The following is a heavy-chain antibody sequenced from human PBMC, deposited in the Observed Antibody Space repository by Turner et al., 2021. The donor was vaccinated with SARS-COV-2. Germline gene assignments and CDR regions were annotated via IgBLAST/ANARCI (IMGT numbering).Heavy chain of an antibody. J-gene: IGHJ4*02. V-gene: IGHV4-59*01. CDR2: IYYSGST. Sequence: QVQLQESGPGLVKPSETLSPTCTVPGVSISSYYWSWIRQPPGKGLEWIGYIYYSGSTNYNPSLKSRVTISVDTSKNQFSLKLSSVTAADTAVYFCATYYYDSSGYHYAFDYWGQGTLVTVSS. D-gene: IGHD3-22*01. CDR3: ATYYYDSSGYHYAFDY. CDR1: GVSISSYY.